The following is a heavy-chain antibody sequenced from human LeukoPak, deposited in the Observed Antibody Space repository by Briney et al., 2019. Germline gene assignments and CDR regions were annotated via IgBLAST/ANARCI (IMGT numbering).Heavy chain of an antibody. CDR2: ISSSGSTI. Sequence: GGSLRLSCAASGLTFSDYSMNWVRQAPGKGLEWVSYISSSGSTIYYADSVKGRFTISRDNAKNSLYLQMNSLRAEDTAVYYCAELGITMIGGVWGKGTTVTISS. CDR3: AELGITMIGGV. CDR1: GLTFSDYS. J-gene: IGHJ6*04. D-gene: IGHD3-10*02. V-gene: IGHV3-48*04.